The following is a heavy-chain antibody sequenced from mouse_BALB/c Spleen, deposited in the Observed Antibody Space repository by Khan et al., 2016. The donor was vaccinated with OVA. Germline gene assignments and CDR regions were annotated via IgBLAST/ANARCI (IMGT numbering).Heavy chain of an antibody. J-gene: IGHJ3*01. V-gene: IGHV3-8*02. CDR1: GDSITSGY. CDR3: ARSTYRYAFAY. Sequence: EVQLQESGPSLVKPSQTLSLTCSVTGDSITSGYWSWIRKFPGNKLEYMGYMIYTGYTDYNLSLKSRIAITRHTSKNQYYLQLNSGTAEDTATYYCARSTYRYAFAYWGQGTLVTVSA. CDR2: MIYTGYT. D-gene: IGHD2-14*01.